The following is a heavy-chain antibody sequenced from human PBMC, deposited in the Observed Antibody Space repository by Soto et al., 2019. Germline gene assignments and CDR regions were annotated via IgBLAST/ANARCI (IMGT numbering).Heavy chain of an antibody. V-gene: IGHV4-59*01. CDR2: IYYSGSP. Sequence: KAAETLSLTGTVAGGSITGYYGSWIRQSPGKGLEWIGYIYYSGSPNYNPSLKSRVTISLDTSNKQSSRKLTSVTAADTAVYYCLWFGGPATTWY. CDR1: GGSITGYY. D-gene: IGHD3-10*01. J-gene: IGHJ2*01. CDR3: LWFGGPATTWY.